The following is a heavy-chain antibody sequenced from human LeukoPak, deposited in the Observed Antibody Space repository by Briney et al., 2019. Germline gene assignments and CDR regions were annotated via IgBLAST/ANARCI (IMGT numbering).Heavy chain of an antibody. CDR3: ARVDYGDYLAFDI. Sequence: GGSLRLSCAASGFTFSSYAMSWVRQAPGKGLEWVSVIYSGGSTYYADSVKGRFTISRDNSKNTLYLQMNSLRAEDTAVYYCARVDYGDYLAFDIWGQGTMVTVSS. D-gene: IGHD4-17*01. V-gene: IGHV3-66*01. CDR1: GFTFSSYA. CDR2: IYSGGST. J-gene: IGHJ3*02.